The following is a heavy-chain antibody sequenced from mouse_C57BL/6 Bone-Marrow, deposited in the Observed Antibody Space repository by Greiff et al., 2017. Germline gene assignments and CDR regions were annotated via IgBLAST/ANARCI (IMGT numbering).Heavy chain of an antibody. CDR1: GYSFTGYY. J-gene: IGHJ3*01. Sequence: VQLQQSGPELVKPGASVKISCKASGYSFTGYYMNWVKQSPEKSLEWIGEINPSTGGTTYNQKFKAKATLTVDKSSSTAYMQLKSLTSEDSAVYYCARGRQLRLREGFAYWGQGTLVTVSA. V-gene: IGHV1-42*01. CDR3: ARGRQLRLREGFAY. D-gene: IGHD3-2*02. CDR2: INPSTGGT.